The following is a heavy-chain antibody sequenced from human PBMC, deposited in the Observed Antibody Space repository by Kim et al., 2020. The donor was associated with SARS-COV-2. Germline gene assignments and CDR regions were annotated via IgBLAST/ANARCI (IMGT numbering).Heavy chain of an antibody. Sequence: SETLSLTCAVYGGSFSGYYWSWIRQPPGKGLEWIGEINHSGSTNYNPSLKSRVTISVDTSKNQFSLKLSSVTAADTAVYYCARGWYSGTFDYWGQGTLVTVSS. CDR1: GGSFSGYY. CDR2: INHSGST. D-gene: IGHD3-10*01. V-gene: IGHV4-34*01. CDR3: ARGWYSGTFDY. J-gene: IGHJ4*02.